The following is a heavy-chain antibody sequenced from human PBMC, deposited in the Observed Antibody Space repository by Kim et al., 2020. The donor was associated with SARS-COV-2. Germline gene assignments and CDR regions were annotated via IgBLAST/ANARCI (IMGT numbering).Heavy chain of an antibody. Sequence: SETLSLTCTVSGGSLSSSSYYWGWIRQPPGKGLDWIGTAYYSGNTYYNPSLRIRVTISAATSKNQLSLRLGTVTAAAAAVYYSARRKWYSSGWYV. CDR1: GGSLSSSSYY. CDR2: AYYSGNT. J-gene: IGHJ2*01. CDR3: ARRKWYSSGWYV. D-gene: IGHD6-19*01. V-gene: IGHV4-39*01.